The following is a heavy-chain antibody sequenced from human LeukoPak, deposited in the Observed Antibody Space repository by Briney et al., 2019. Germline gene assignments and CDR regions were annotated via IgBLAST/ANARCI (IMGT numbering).Heavy chain of an antibody. CDR2: MNPNSGNT. CDR1: GYTFTSYG. D-gene: IGHD3-16*02. Sequence: GASVKVSCKASGYTFTSYGINWVRQATGQGLEWMGWMNPNSGNTGYAQKFQGRVTMTRNTSISTAYMELSSLRSEDTAVYYCATGTGYDYVWGSYRYTAIDWFDPWGQGTLVTVSS. V-gene: IGHV1-8*01. J-gene: IGHJ5*02. CDR3: ATGTGYDYVWGSYRYTAIDWFDP.